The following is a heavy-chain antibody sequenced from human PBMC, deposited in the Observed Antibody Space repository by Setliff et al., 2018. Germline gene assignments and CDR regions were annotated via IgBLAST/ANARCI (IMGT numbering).Heavy chain of an antibody. V-gene: IGHV3-7*01. Sequence: GGSLRLSCAASGFTFSTYWMSWVRQAPGKGLEWVAHINPDGSEKYLVDSVRGRFTLSRDNSRNLVYLQLNSLRAEDTAVYYCSASLDYWGQGTLVTVSS. CDR2: INPDGSEK. CDR1: GFTFSTYW. J-gene: IGHJ4*02. CDR3: SASLDY.